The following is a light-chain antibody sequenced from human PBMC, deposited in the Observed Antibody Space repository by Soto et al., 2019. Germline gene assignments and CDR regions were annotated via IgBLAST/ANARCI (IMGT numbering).Light chain of an antibody. Sequence: ESVLTQSPGTRSLSPGARATLSCRASQSLTGTYLAWYQQKPGQAPRLLIYGASTRATGVPARFSGSGSGTDFTLTISSLEPEDFAVYYCQHRSEWPVSFGQGTRLEI. CDR1: QSLTGTY. J-gene: IGKJ5*01. CDR2: GAS. CDR3: QHRSEWPVS. V-gene: IGKV3-11*01.